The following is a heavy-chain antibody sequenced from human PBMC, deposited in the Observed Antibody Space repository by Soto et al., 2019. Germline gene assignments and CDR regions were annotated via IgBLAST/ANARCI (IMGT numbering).Heavy chain of an antibody. Sequence: SETLTLTWTGPDSSITSNYCSWIRHPAGKGLEWIGRIYTSGSTNYNPSLKSRVTMSVDTSKNQFSLKLSSVTAADTAVYYCARDFYDSSGYPGYFQHWGQGTLVTVS. CDR3: ARDFYDSSGYPGYFQH. J-gene: IGHJ1*01. V-gene: IGHV4-4*07. D-gene: IGHD3-22*01. CDR2: IYTSGST. CDR1: DSSITSNY.